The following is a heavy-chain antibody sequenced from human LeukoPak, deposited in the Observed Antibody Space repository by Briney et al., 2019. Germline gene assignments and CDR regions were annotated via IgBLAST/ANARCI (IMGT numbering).Heavy chain of an antibody. CDR2: ISNDGTNK. Sequence: PGGSLRLSCAASGFTFSSYVMHWVRQAPGKGLEWVSVISNDGTNKYYADSVKGRFTISRDNSKNTVYLQMNSLRAEDTAVYYCARDQGIAAAGTLSWGQGTLVTVSS. J-gene: IGHJ5*02. D-gene: IGHD6-13*01. CDR1: GFTFSSYV. V-gene: IGHV3-30*04. CDR3: ARDQGIAAAGTLS.